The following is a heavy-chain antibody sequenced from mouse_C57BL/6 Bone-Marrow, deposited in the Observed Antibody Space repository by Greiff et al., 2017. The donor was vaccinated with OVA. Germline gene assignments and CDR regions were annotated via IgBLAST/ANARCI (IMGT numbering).Heavy chain of an antibody. J-gene: IGHJ1*03. V-gene: IGHV5-15*01. CDR2: ISNLAYSI. Sequence: EVQLVESGGGLVQPGGSLKLSCAASGFTFSDYGMAWVRQAPRKGPEWVAFISNLAYSIYYADTVTGRFTISRENAKNTLYLEMSSLRSEDTAMYYCARLGYFDVWGTGTTVTVAS. CDR3: ARLGYFDV. CDR1: GFTFSDYG.